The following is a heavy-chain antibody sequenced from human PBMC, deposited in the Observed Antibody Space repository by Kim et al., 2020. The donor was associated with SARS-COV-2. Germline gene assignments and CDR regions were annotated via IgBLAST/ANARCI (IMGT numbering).Heavy chain of an antibody. J-gene: IGHJ4*02. CDR3: ARDYNFNTNFDL. D-gene: IGHD3-3*01. Sequence: YNPPLKSRVTMSVDTSKNQFSLKLSSVTAADTAVYFCARDYNFNTNFDLWGQGTMVTVSS. V-gene: IGHV4-4*06.